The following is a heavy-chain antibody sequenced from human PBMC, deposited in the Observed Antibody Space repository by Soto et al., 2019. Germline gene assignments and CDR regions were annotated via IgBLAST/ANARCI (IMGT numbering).Heavy chain of an antibody. V-gene: IGHV3-30-3*01. D-gene: IGHD6-19*01. CDR1: GFTFSSYA. J-gene: IGHJ4*02. Sequence: GSLRLSCAASGFTFSSYAMHWVRQAPGKGLEWVAVISYDGSNKYYADSVKGRFTISRDNSKNTLYLQMNSLRAEDTAVYYCARHEIPIAVAGSGDYWGQGTLVTVSS. CDR2: ISYDGSNK. CDR3: ARHEIPIAVAGSGDY.